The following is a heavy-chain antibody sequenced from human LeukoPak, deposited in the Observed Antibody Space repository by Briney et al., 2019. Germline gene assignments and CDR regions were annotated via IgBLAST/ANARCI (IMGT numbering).Heavy chain of an antibody. CDR3: AKVAYYYGSGSYYKSPLDY. Sequence: GGSLRLSCAASGFTFSSYAMHWVRQAPGQGLEWVAVISYDGSNKFYADSVKGRFTISRDNSRNTLYLQMNRLRAEDTGLYYCAKVAYYYGSGSYYKSPLDYWGQGTLVTVSS. CDR1: GFTFSSYA. CDR2: ISYDGSNK. V-gene: IGHV3-30-3*01. D-gene: IGHD3-10*01. J-gene: IGHJ4*02.